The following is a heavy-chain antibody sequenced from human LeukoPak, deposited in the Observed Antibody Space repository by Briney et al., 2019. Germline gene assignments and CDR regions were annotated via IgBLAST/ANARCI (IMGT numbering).Heavy chain of an antibody. J-gene: IGHJ4*02. CDR2: IIPIFGTA. Sequence: SSVKGSCTASGGTLSSDAISWVRQAPGQGLEWMGGIIPIFGTANYAQKFQGRVTITTDESTSTAYMELSSLRSEDTAVYYCARSTYCGGDCYEGVDYWGQGTLVSVSS. CDR1: GGTLSSDA. V-gene: IGHV1-69*05. D-gene: IGHD2-21*02. CDR3: ARSTYCGGDCYEGVDY.